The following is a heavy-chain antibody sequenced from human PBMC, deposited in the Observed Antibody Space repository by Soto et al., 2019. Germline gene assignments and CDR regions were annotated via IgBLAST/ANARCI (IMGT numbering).Heavy chain of an antibody. J-gene: IGHJ4*02. CDR3: ARGHGHGGSSFDY. CDR1: GGSTHSYY. D-gene: IGHD2-15*01. CDR2: VYYNGDT. V-gene: IGHV4-59*01. Sequence: QVQLQESGPGLVKPSETLSLTCTVSGGSTHSYYWAWIRQTPGKGLEWIGYVYYNGDTNYNPSLKSRVTISVDQSRNQFSLRLSSVTPADTAVYYCARGHGHGGSSFDYWGQGTLVTVSS.